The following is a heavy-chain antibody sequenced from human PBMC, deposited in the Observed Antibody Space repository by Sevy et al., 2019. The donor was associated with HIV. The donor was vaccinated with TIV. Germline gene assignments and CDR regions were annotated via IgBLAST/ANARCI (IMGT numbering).Heavy chain of an antibody. Sequence: GGSLRLSCAASGFTFSSYAMHWVRQAPGEGLEWVAVISYDGSNKYYADSVKGRFTISRDNSKNTLYLQMNSLRAEDTAVYYCARGPVVVVPNYYFDYWGQGTLVTVSS. CDR2: ISYDGSNK. CDR3: ARGPVVVVPNYYFDY. V-gene: IGHV3-30-3*01. D-gene: IGHD3-22*01. CDR1: GFTFSSYA. J-gene: IGHJ4*02.